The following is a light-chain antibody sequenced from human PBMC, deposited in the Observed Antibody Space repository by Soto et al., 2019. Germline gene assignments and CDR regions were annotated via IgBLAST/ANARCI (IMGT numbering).Light chain of an antibody. CDR1: SSDIGAYNS. CDR3: SSRTPSNPYV. Sequence: QSALTQPASVSGSPGQSITISCTGTSSDIGAYNSVSWYQQHPGKAPKLMIYEFSNRPSGVSNRFSASKSVNTASLTISGLQAEDEADYYCSSRTPSNPYVFGTGTKVTVL. J-gene: IGLJ1*01. V-gene: IGLV2-14*01. CDR2: EFS.